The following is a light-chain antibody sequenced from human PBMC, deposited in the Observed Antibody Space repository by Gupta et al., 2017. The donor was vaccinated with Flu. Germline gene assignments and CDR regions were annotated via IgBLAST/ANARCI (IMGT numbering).Light chain of an antibody. J-gene: IGKJ4*01. CDR3: QQRSNGPPEGT. Sequence: EIVLTQSPATLSLSPGERATLSCRASQSVSSYLAWYQQKPGQAPRLLIYDASNRATGIKARFSGSGVGTDFTLTIRSLEPEDFAVYYCQQRSNGPPEGTFGGGTKVEIK. V-gene: IGKV3-11*01. CDR1: QSVSSY. CDR2: DAS.